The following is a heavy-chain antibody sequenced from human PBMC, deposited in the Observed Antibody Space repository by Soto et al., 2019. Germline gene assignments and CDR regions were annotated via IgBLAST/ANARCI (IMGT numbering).Heavy chain of an antibody. D-gene: IGHD2-2*02. CDR2: MNQDGSQI. J-gene: IGHJ4*02. CDR1: GFTFSNHW. V-gene: IGHV3-7*01. CDR3: ARDRGPNTPDY. Sequence: HPGGSLRLSCAVSGFTFSNHWMTWVRQAPGKGLEWVAYMNQDGSQIYYVDSLRGRFTISRDNAKNSLYLQMNSLRVDDTAVYYCARDRGPNTPDYWGQGTLVTVSS.